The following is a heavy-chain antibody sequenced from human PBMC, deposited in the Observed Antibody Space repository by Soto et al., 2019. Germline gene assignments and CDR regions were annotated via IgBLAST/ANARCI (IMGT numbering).Heavy chain of an antibody. J-gene: IGHJ4*02. Sequence: EVQLLESGGGLVQPGGSLRLSCAASGFTFSSYAMSWVRQAPGKGLEWVSAISAGGGSTYYADSVKGRFTISRDNSRNTLYLQMNSLRAEDTALYYCAKTPGGWELTPKFDYWGQGTLVTVSS. CDR2: ISAGGGST. CDR3: AKTPGGWELTPKFDY. CDR1: GFTFSSYA. D-gene: IGHD1-26*01. V-gene: IGHV3-23*01.